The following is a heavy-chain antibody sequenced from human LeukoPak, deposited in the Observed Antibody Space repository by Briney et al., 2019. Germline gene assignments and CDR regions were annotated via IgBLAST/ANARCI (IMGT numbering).Heavy chain of an antibody. D-gene: IGHD5-18*01. CDR1: GGSFSGYY. V-gene: IGHV4-34*01. CDR3: ARDRGRREGYSYGYGIHYFDY. J-gene: IGHJ4*02. CDR2: INHSGST. Sequence: SETLSPTCAVYGGSFSGYYWSWIRQPPGKGLEWIGEINHSGSTNYNPSLKSRVTISVDTSKNQFSLKLSSVTAADTAVYYCARDRGRREGYSYGYGIHYFDYWGQGTLVTVSS.